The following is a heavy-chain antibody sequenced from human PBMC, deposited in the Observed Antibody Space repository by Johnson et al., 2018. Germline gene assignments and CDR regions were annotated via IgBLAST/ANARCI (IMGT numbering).Heavy chain of an antibody. CDR2: ISGGGNSG. CDR3: AKELYYYDSRDGGYFQH. Sequence: VQLVESGGGLVQPGVSLTLSCVTSGFTFSRIVGPPGPGKGQVWVSPISGGGNSGYHTDSVKGRFTISRDNAKNTLYLQMNRLRAEDTAVYYCAKELYYYDSRDGGYFQHWGQGTLVTVSS. CDR1: GFTFSRI. V-gene: IGHV3-23*04. J-gene: IGHJ1*01. D-gene: IGHD3-22*01.